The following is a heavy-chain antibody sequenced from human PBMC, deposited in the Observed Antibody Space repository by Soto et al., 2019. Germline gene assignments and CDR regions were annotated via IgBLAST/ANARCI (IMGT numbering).Heavy chain of an antibody. CDR1: GGSISRYY. CDR2: IYYSGST. V-gene: IGHV4-59*01. Sequence: SETLSLTCTVSGGSISRYYWSWIRPPPGNGLVWIGYIYYSGSTSYNPALKSRVTISVDTSKNQFSLKLSSVTAADTAVYYCARDRGRFLEWPTDWFDPWGQGTLVTVSS. CDR3: ARDRGRFLEWPTDWFDP. D-gene: IGHD3-3*01. J-gene: IGHJ5*02.